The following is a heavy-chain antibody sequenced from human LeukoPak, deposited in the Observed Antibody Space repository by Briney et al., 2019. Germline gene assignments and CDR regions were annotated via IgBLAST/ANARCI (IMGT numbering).Heavy chain of an antibody. CDR2: INAGNGNT. V-gene: IGHV1-3*01. CDR1: GYTFTSYA. CDR3: ARDLGYCSSTSCYTGDY. D-gene: IGHD2-2*01. J-gene: IGHJ4*02. Sequence: ASVKVSRKASGYTFTSYAMHWVRQAPGQRLEWMGWINAGNGNTKYSQKFQGRVTMTTDTSTSTAYMELRSLRSDDTAVYYCARDLGYCSSTSCYTGDYWGQGTLVTVSS.